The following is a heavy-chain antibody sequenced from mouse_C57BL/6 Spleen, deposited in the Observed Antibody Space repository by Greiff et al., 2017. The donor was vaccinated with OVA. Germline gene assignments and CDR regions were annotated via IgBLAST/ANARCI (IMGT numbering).Heavy chain of an antibody. CDR3: AREDYSNYPCAY. D-gene: IGHD2-5*01. Sequence: DVMLVESGGGLVKPGGSLKLSCAASGFTFSDYGMHWVRQAPEKGLEWVAYISSGSSTIYYADTVKGRFTISRDNAKNTLFLQMTSLRSEDTAMYYCAREDYSNYPCAYWGQGALVTVSA. V-gene: IGHV5-17*01. J-gene: IGHJ3*01. CDR1: GFTFSDYG. CDR2: ISSGSSTI.